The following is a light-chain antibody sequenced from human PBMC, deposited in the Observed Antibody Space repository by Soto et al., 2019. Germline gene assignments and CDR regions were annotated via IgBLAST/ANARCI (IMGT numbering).Light chain of an antibody. Sequence: IQLIQSPSAPSAYVGDRVTITFRASQSISSWLAWYQQKPGKAPKLLIYKASSLESGVPSRFSGSGSGTEFTLTISSLQPDDFATYYCQQYNSYSWTFGQGTKVDIK. CDR3: QQYNSYSWT. CDR2: KAS. CDR1: QSISSW. V-gene: IGKV1-5*03. J-gene: IGKJ1*01.